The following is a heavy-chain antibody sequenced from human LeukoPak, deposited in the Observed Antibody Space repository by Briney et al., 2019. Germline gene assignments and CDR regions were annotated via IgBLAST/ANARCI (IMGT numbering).Heavy chain of an antibody. J-gene: IGHJ3*02. CDR3: ARDRYYGSGSYHGAFDI. Sequence: GGSLRLSCAASGSTVSSNYMSGVRQAPGKGLEGVSVIYSGGCTYYAGPVKGRFTISRDNSKNTLYLQMNSLRAEDTAVYYCARDRYYGSGSYHGAFDIWGQGTMVTVSS. D-gene: IGHD3-10*01. CDR2: IYSGGCT. V-gene: IGHV3-53*01. CDR1: GSTVSSNY.